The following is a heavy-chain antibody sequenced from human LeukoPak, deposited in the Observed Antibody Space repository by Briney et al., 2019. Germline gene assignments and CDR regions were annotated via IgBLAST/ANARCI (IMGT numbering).Heavy chain of an antibody. Sequence: SETLSLTCTVSGGSISNYYWNWIRQPPGKRLEWIGSVYHSGNTNYNPSLGSRVTMSVDTSKNQFSLKLNSVTATDTAVYYCARRISGDYGNWLDPWGQGTLVTISS. CDR3: ARRISGDYGNWLDP. J-gene: IGHJ5*02. D-gene: IGHD4-17*01. CDR2: VYHSGNT. CDR1: GGSISNYY. V-gene: IGHV4-59*01.